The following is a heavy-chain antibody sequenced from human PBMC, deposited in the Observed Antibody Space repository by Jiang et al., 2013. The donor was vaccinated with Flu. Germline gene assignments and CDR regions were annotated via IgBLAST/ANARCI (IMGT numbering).Heavy chain of an antibody. CDR1: GGSISGYF. J-gene: IGHJ3*02. CDR2: VYNSENI. Sequence: LLKPSETLSLTCTASGGSISGYFWSWIRQPPGKGLEWIGYVYNSENIRYNTSLKSRVSMSIATSKNQISLTLSSVTAADTAVYYCARLTYYYDSSGYYYVWEGDAFDIWGQGTMVTVSS. V-gene: IGHV4-59*01. D-gene: IGHD3-22*01. CDR3: ARLTYYYDSSGYYYVWEGDAFDI.